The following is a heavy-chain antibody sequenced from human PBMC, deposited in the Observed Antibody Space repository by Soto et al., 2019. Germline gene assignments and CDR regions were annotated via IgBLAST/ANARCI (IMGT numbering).Heavy chain of an antibody. V-gene: IGHV4-39*01. CDR1: GGSIISNNHY. J-gene: IGHJ4*02. CDR3: ARRSTISRSFDY. Sequence: QLQLRESGPGLVKPSETLSLTCTVSGGSIISNNHYWGWIRQPPGKGLEWIGSIYYSGTTYYNPSLKSRVTMSVDTSKGQFSLKLSSTTVADTAVYFCARRSTISRSFDYWGQGTLVTVSS. CDR2: IYYSGTT. D-gene: IGHD3-9*01.